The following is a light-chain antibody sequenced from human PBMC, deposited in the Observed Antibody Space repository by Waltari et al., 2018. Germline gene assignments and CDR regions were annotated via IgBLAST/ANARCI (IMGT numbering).Light chain of an antibody. CDR1: SGHSPNV. CDR3: QTGGHGTWV. J-gene: IGLJ3*02. CDR2: VNSDGSH. V-gene: IGLV4-69*01. Sequence: QLVLTQSPSASASLGASVKPTCTLSSGHSPNVIAWLHKRPEEGPRYLMKVNSDGSHNKGDEIPDRFSGSSSGAERYLTISSLQSEDEADYYCQTGGHGTWVFGGGTKLTVL.